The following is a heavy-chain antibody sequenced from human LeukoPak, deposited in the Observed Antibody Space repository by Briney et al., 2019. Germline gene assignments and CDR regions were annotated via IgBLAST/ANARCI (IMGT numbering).Heavy chain of an antibody. D-gene: IGHD2-2*01. CDR2: IYYSGST. Sequence: SETLSLTCTVSGGSISSGDYYWSWIRQPPGKGLEWIGYIYYSGSTYYNPSLKSRVTISVDTSKNQFSLKLSSVTAADTAVYYCARVGEDIVVVPAARGHAFDIWGQGTMVTVSS. CDR1: GGSISSGDYY. V-gene: IGHV4-30-4*08. J-gene: IGHJ3*02. CDR3: ARVGEDIVVVPAARGHAFDI.